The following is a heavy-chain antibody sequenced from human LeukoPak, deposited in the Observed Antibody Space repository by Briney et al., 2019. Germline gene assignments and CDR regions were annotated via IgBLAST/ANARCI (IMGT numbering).Heavy chain of an antibody. V-gene: IGHV4-34*01. CDR1: GGSFSGYY. CDR3: ARGPVVRGVIITWPYYFDY. J-gene: IGHJ4*02. CDR2: TNHSGST. D-gene: IGHD3-10*01. Sequence: SETLSLTCAVYGGSFSGYYWSCIRQPPGKGLEWIGETNHSGSTNYNPSLKSRVTISVDTSKNQFSLKLSSVTAADTAVYYCARGPVVRGVIITWPYYFDYWGQGTLVTVSS.